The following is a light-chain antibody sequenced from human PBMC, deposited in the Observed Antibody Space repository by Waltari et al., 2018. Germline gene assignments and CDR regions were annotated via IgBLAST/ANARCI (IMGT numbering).Light chain of an antibody. V-gene: IGKV4-1*01. CDR3: LQYYSTPLT. J-gene: IGKJ2*01. CDR2: WVS. Sequence: DIVMTQSPDSLAVSLGERATINCKSSQSVLYSSNNKNYLAWYQQKPVQPLKLLIYWVSTRESGVPDRFSGSGSGTDFTLTISSLQAEDVAVYYCLQYYSTPLTFGQGTKLEIK. CDR1: QSVLYSSNNKNY.